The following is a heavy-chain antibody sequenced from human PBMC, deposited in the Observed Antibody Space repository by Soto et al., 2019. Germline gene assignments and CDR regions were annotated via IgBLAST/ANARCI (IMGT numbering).Heavy chain of an antibody. CDR1: GYTFTGYY. CDR3: AKNFFWSGYYRDSYYYYGMDV. V-gene: IGHV1-2*02. J-gene: IGHJ6*02. CDR2: INCNSGDT. D-gene: IGHD3-3*01. Sequence: ASVKVSCKASGYTFTGYYIHWVRQAPGQGLEWMGWINCNSGDTNYPQKFQGRVTMTRDTSISTAYMELRRLRSDDTAVYYCAKNFFWSGYYRDSYYYYGMDVWGQGTTVTVSS.